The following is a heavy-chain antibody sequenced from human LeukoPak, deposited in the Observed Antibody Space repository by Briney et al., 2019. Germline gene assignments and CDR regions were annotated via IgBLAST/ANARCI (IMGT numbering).Heavy chain of an antibody. CDR1: GSTFSNYA. J-gene: IGHJ4*02. CDR2: ISNNGGST. Sequence: GGSLRLSCVASGSTFSNYAMYWVRQAPGKGLEWVSSISNNGGSTFYADSVKGRFTISRDNSKNTLYLQMNSLRAEDTAIFYCAKRVVIGGISGKAYDYWGQGTLVTVSS. D-gene: IGHD2-15*01. V-gene: IGHV3-23*01. CDR3: AKRVVIGGISGKAYDY.